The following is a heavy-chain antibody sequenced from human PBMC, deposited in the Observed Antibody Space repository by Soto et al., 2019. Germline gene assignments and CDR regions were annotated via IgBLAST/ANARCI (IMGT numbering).Heavy chain of an antibody. CDR1: GFTFSSYA. D-gene: IGHD3-10*01. CDR3: TRGGFYPDY. J-gene: IGHJ4*02. CDR2: ISSSGGTT. V-gene: IGHV3-48*03. Sequence: EVQLVESGGGLVQPGGSLRLSCAASGFTFSSYAMNWVRQAPGKGLEWVSYISSSGGTTYYADSVKGRFIISRDNAKDSLYLQMNTLRADDTAFYYCTRGGFYPDYWGQGTLSTVSS.